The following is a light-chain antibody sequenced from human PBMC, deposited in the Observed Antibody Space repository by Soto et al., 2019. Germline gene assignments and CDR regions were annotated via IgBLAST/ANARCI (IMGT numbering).Light chain of an antibody. V-gene: IGKV3-15*01. Sequence: EIVMTQSRATLSVSPGGRATLSCRASQSISGALAWYQQKPGQAPRLLIYGASTRATSFPARFSGSGSGTEFTLTISSLQPDDFATYYCQQYNGYSTWTFGQGTKVDIK. CDR3: QQYNGYSTWT. CDR2: GAS. CDR1: QSISGA. J-gene: IGKJ1*01.